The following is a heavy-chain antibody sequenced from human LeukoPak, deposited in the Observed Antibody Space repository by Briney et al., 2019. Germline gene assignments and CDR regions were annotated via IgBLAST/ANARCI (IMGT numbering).Heavy chain of an antibody. CDR2: ISGSGGST. V-gene: IGHV3-23*01. Sequence: GGSLRLSCAASGFTFSSYAMSWVRQAPVKGLEWVSAISGSGGSTYYADSVKGRFTISRDNSKNTLYLQMNSLRAEDTAVYYCAKVDYDFWSGLYYFDYWGQGTLVTVSS. D-gene: IGHD3-3*01. J-gene: IGHJ4*02. CDR3: AKVDYDFWSGLYYFDY. CDR1: GFTFSSYA.